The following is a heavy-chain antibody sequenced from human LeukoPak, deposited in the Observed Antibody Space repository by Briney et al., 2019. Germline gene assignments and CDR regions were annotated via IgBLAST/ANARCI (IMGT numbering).Heavy chain of an antibody. CDR1: GLTFSTYS. J-gene: IGHJ5*02. CDR2: ISSDSGTI. V-gene: IGHV3-48*01. D-gene: IGHD1-14*01. CDR3: ARAAQPGFDP. Sequence: GGSLRLXCGASGLTFSTYSMNWVRQAPGKGLEWVSYISSDSGTIYYADSVKGRFTTSRDNAKKSLYLQMNSLRAEDTAVYYCARAAQPGFDPWGQGTLVTVSS.